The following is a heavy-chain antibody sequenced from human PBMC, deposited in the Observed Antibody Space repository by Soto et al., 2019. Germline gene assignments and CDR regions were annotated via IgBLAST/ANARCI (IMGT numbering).Heavy chain of an antibody. J-gene: IGHJ6*02. CDR3: ARATIGYSGYDKDYYGMDV. Sequence: XGSLRLSCAASGFTFSSYSMNWVRQAPGKGLEWVSSISSSSSYIYYADSVKGRFTISRDNAKNSLYLQMNSLRVEDTAVYYCARATIGYSGYDKDYYGMDVWGQGTTVTVSS. CDR2: ISSSSSYI. D-gene: IGHD5-12*01. V-gene: IGHV3-21*01. CDR1: GFTFSSYS.